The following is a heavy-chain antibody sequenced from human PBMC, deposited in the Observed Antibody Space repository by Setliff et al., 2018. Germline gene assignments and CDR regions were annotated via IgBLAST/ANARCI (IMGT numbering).Heavy chain of an antibody. V-gene: IGHV4-34*01. CDR2: INHRGST. D-gene: IGHD6-6*01. CDR1: GGTFSDYY. Sequence: PSETLSLTCAAYGGTFSDYYWTWIRQPPGKGLEWIGEINHRGSTNYNPSLKSRVTISIDTPKDQFSLKLISMSAADTAVYYCARGRNVAARLLDPWGQGTLVTVSS. CDR3: ARGRNVAARLLDP. J-gene: IGHJ5*02.